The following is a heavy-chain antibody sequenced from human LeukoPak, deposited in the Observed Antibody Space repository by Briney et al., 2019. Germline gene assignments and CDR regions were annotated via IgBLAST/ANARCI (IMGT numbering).Heavy chain of an antibody. CDR1: GYTFTGYY. V-gene: IGHV1-2*06. Sequence: GASVKVSCKASGYTFTGYYMHWVRQAPGQGLEWMGRINPNSGGTNYAQKFQGRVTMTRDTSISTAYMELSRLRSDDTAVYYCALMGTRIYYYYMDVWGKGTTVTVSS. CDR3: ALMGTRIYYYYMDV. D-gene: IGHD7-27*01. J-gene: IGHJ6*03. CDR2: INPNSGGT.